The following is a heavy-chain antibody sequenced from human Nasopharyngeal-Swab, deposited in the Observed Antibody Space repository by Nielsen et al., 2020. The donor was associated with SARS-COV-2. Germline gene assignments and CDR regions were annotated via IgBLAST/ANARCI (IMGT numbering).Heavy chain of an antibody. CDR2: IYSGGST. D-gene: IGHD1-26*01. J-gene: IGHJ4*02. CDR3: ARDGPSGSYDG. Sequence: GGSLRLSCAASGFAVSNDYLSWVRQAPGKGLEWVSVIYSGGSTYYADSVRGRFTISRDNFKNTLYLQMNSLRVEDTAIYYCARDGPSGSYDGWGQGTLVTVSS. V-gene: IGHV3-53*01. CDR1: GFAVSNDY.